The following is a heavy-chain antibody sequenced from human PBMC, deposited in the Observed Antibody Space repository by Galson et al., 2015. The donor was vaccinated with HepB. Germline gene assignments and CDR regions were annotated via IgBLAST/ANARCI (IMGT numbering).Heavy chain of an antibody. CDR3: AKDYGSGSYSYWYFDL. CDR2: ISGSGVRT. J-gene: IGHJ2*01. V-gene: IGHV3-23*01. Sequence: SLRLSCAASGFSFSSYAMNWVRQAPGKGLEWVSAISGSGVRTYYADSVKGRFTISRDNSKNTLYLQINSLRAEDTAVYYCAKDYGSGSYSYWYFDLWGRGTLVTVSS. CDR1: GFSFSSYA. D-gene: IGHD3-10*01.